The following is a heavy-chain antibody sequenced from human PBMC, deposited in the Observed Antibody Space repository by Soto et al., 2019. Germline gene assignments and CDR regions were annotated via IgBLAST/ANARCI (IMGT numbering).Heavy chain of an antibody. D-gene: IGHD3-9*01. V-gene: IGHV3-30-3*01. J-gene: IGHJ6*02. CDR1: GFTFSSYA. CDR2: ISYDGSNK. CDR3: ARDNHDILTGYYYYGMDV. Sequence: GGSLRLSCAASGFTFSSYAMHWVRQAPGKGLEWVAVISYDGSNKYYADSVKGRFTISRDNSKNTLYLQMNSLRAEDTAVYYCARDNHDILTGYYYYGMDVWGQGTTVTVS.